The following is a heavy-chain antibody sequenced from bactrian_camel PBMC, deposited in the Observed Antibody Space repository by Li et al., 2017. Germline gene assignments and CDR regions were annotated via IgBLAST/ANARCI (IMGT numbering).Heavy chain of an antibody. Sequence: HVQLVESGGGSVQPGGSLRLSCAASVASFYCMGWFRQTSGNERNWLAREWVARKHLNLDATYYADSVAGRFTISQDNAKKTIYLDMKDVRPEDTAMYYCAAVARTYTGCPRTAGDFTYWGQGTQVTVS. CDR3: AAVARTYTGCPRTAGDFTY. CDR1: VASFYC. CDR2: KHLNLDAT. D-gene: IGHD2*01. V-gene: IGHV3S54*01. J-gene: IGHJ6*01.